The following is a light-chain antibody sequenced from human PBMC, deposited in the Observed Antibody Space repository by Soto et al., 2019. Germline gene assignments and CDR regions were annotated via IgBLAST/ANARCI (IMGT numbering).Light chain of an antibody. CDR1: QSVSSY. CDR2: DAS. V-gene: IGKV3-11*01. J-gene: IGKJ4*01. Sequence: EIVLTPSPATLSLSPGERATLSCRASQSVSSYLAWYQQKPGQAPRLLIYDASNRATGIPARFSGSGSGTDFTLTISSLEPEDFAVYYCQQRSNWLTFGGGTKGDIK. CDR3: QQRSNWLT.